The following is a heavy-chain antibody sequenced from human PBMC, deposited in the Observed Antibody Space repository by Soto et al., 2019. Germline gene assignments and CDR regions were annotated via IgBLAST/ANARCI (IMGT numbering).Heavy chain of an antibody. CDR1: GGTFSSYT. CDR2: IIPILGIA. Sequence: QVQLVQSGAEVKKPGSSVKVSCKASGGTFSSYTISWVRQAPGQGLEWMGRIIPILGIANYAQKFQGRVTITADKSTSTAYMELSSLRSVDTAVYYCANDIVVVPAAKSYYYYYGMDVWGQGTTVTVSS. V-gene: IGHV1-69*02. D-gene: IGHD2-2*01. J-gene: IGHJ6*02. CDR3: ANDIVVVPAAKSYYYYYGMDV.